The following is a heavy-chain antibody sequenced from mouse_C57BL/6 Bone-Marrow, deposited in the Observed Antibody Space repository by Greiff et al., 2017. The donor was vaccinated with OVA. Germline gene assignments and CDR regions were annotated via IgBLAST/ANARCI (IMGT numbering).Heavy chain of an antibody. V-gene: IGHV5-6*01. Sequence: EVQLQQSGGDLVKPGGSLKLSCAASGFTFSSYGMSWVRQTPDKRLEWVATISSGGSYTYYPDSVKGRFTISRDNAKNTLFLQMSSLKSEGTAMYYCARRWRSSGQYYYAMDYGGQGTSVTVSS. CDR1: GFTFSSYG. J-gene: IGHJ4*01. D-gene: IGHD3-2*02. CDR3: ARRWRSSGQYYYAMDY. CDR2: ISSGGSYT.